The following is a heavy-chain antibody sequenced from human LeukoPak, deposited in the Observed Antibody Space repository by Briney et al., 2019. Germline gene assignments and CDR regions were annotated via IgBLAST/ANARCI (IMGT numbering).Heavy chain of an antibody. V-gene: IGHV4-34*01. D-gene: IGHD3-10*01. CDR1: GGSFSGYY. Sequence: SETLSLTCAVYGGSFSGYYWSWIRQPPGKGLEWIGEINHSGSTNYDPSLKSRVTISVDTSKNQFSLKLSSVTAADTAVYYCARSPYYYGSGSYWVRSYNWFDPWGQGTLVTVSS. J-gene: IGHJ5*02. CDR2: INHSGST. CDR3: ARSPYYYGSGSYWVRSYNWFDP.